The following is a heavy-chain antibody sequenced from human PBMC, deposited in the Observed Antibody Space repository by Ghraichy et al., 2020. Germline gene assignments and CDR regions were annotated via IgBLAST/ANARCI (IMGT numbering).Heavy chain of an antibody. J-gene: IGHJ4*02. CDR2: ISGSGGST. V-gene: IGHV3-23*01. Sequence: GGSLRLSCAASGFTFSSYAMSWVRQAPGKGLEWVSAISGSGGSTYYADSVKGRFTISRDNSKNTLYLQMNSLRAEDTAVYYCAKDGGYIVATEHFDYWCQGTLVTVSS. CDR3: AKDGGYIVATEHFDY. D-gene: IGHD5-12*01. CDR1: GFTFSSYA.